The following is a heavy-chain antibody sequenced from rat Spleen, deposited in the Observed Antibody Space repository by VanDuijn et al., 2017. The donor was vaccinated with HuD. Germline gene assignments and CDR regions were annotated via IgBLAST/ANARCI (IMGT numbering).Heavy chain of an antibody. CDR1: GFSLTNYH. CDR3: TRHDYYFDY. Sequence: QVQLKESGPGLVQPSQTLSLTCTVSGFSLTNYHVHWIRQPPGKSLVWVGSIWAGGGSNYNSAVQSRLSISRDTSKSQVFLKMISLQPEDTGTYYCTRHDYYFDYWGQGVMVTVSS. V-gene: IGHV2-72*01. J-gene: IGHJ2*01. D-gene: IGHD1-7*01. CDR2: IWAGGGS.